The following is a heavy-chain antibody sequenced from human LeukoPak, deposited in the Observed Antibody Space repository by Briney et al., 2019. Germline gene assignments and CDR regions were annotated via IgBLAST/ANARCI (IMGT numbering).Heavy chain of an antibody. CDR1: GFTFGSYA. J-gene: IGHJ4*02. Sequence: GGSLRLSCAASGFTFGSYAMSWVRQAPGKGLEWVSAISGSGGSTYYADSVKGRFTISRDNSKNTLYLQMNSLRAEDTAAYYCAKGPTVTTFDYWGQGTLVTVSS. D-gene: IGHD4-17*01. CDR3: AKGPTVTTFDY. V-gene: IGHV3-23*01. CDR2: ISGSGGST.